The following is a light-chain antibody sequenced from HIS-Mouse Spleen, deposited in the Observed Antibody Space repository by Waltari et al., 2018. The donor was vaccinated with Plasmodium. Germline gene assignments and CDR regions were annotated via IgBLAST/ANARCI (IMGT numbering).Light chain of an antibody. V-gene: IGLV3-1*01. J-gene: IGLJ2*01. Sequence: SYELTQPPSVSVSPGQTASTTCHGEKLGEKYACWYQHKPGQSPVLVIYQDSKRPSGIPERFSGSNSGNTATLTISGTQAMDEADYYCQAWDSSTVVFGGGTKLTVL. CDR1: KLGEKY. CDR3: QAWDSSTVV. CDR2: QDS.